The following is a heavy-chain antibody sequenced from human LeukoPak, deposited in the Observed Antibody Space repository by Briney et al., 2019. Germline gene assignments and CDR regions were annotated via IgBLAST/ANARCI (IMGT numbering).Heavy chain of an antibody. Sequence: ASVKVSCKASGYTFTSYDINWVRQATGQGLEWMGWMNPNSGNTGYAQKFQGRVTITRNTSISTAYMELSSLRSEDTAVYYCARWVRSWFGETQGFDPWGQGTLVTVSS. J-gene: IGHJ5*02. V-gene: IGHV1-8*03. D-gene: IGHD3-10*01. CDR3: ARWVRSWFGETQGFDP. CDR2: MNPNSGNT. CDR1: GYTFTSYD.